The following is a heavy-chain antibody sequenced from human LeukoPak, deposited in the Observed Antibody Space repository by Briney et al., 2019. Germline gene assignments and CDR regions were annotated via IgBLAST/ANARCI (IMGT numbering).Heavy chain of an antibody. J-gene: IGHJ4*02. CDR1: GGSINSYY. D-gene: IGHD6-13*01. CDR2: IYTSGST. V-gene: IGHV4-4*07. CDR3: AREWVAAAGSFDY. Sequence: SETLSLTCTVSGGSINSYYWSWIRQPAGKGLVWIGRIYTSGSTNYNPSLKSRVTMSVDTSKNQFSLKLSSVTAADTAVYYCAREWVAAAGSFDYWGQGTLVTVSS.